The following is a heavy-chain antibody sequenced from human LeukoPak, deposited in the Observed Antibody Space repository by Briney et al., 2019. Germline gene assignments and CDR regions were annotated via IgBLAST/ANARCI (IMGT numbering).Heavy chain of an antibody. V-gene: IGHV3-11*03. CDR3: TRHPAEGYY. Sequence: PGGSLRLSCAASGFTFSDFYMSWIRQAPGKGLESISYISGSSSNTNYADSVKGRFTISRDNAKNSLYLQMNSLRAEDTAVYYCTRHPAEGYYWGQGTLVTVSS. CDR2: ISGSSSNT. CDR1: GFTFSDFY. D-gene: IGHD2-15*01. J-gene: IGHJ4*02.